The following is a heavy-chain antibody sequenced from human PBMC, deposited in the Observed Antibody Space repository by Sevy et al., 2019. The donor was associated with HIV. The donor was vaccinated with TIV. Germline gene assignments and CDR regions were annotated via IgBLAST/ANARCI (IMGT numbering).Heavy chain of an antibody. CDR1: GGSVTTGY. Sequence: SETLSLTCTVSGGSVTTGYWSWIRQPPGKGPEWIGYVYDIGRTAYSPSLKSRVTISLDTTKNQFSLQLNSTTAADTAVYYCARVRDYGSGSFSPWFGPWGQGTLVTVSS. D-gene: IGHD3-10*01. CDR3: ARVRDYGSGSFSPWFGP. CDR2: VYDIGRT. V-gene: IGHV4-59*02. J-gene: IGHJ5*02.